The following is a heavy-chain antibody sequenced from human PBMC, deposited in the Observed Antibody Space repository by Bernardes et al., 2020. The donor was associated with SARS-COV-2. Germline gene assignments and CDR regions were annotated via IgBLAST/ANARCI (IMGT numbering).Heavy chain of an antibody. V-gene: IGHV3-23*01. Sequence: GGSLRLSCAASGFSFGSYGMRWVRQAPGQGLEWVASIPERSERSTYADSVKGQFTISRDNSRDTLYLQLSNLRAEDTAIYYCAREPSRRADLWGQGTLVTVSS. CDR1: GFSFGSYG. CDR3: AREPSRRADL. J-gene: IGHJ5*02. D-gene: IGHD2-2*01. CDR2: IPERSERS.